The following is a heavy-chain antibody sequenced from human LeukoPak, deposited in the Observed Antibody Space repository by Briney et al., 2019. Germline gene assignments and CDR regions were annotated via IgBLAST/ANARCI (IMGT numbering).Heavy chain of an antibody. CDR2: IYDSGST. CDR3: ARGVLLWFGESQNNWFDP. J-gene: IGHJ5*02. Sequence: SETLSLTCTVSGGSISSYYWSWIRQPPGKGLEWIGYIYDSGSTNYNPSLKSRVTISVDTSKNQFSLKLSSVTAADTAVYYCARGVLLWFGESQNNWFDPWGQGTLVTVSS. CDR1: GGSISSYY. V-gene: IGHV4-59*01. D-gene: IGHD3-10*01.